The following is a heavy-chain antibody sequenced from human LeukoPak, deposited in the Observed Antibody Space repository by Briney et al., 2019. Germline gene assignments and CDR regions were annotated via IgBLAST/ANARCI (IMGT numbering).Heavy chain of an antibody. CDR3: ARGVAAAAIVFDY. D-gene: IGHD6-13*01. V-gene: IGHV3-20*01. J-gene: IGHJ4*02. CDR2: INWNGGST. Sequence: GGSLRLSCAASGFTFDDYGMSWVRQAPGKGPEWVSGINWNGGSTGYADSVKGRFTISRDNAKNSLYLQVNSLRAEDTALYHCARGVAAAAIVFDYWGQGTLVTVSS. CDR1: GFTFDDYG.